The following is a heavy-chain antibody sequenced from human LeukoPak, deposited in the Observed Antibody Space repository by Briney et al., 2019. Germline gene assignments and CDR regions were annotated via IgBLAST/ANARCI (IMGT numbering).Heavy chain of an antibody. J-gene: IGHJ6*03. CDR3: AKDLGLWDYYYYMDV. Sequence: PGGSLRLSCAASGFTFSSYGMHWVRQAPGKGLEWVAFIRYDGSNKYYADSVKGRFTISRDNSKNTLYLQMNSLRPEDTAVYYCAKDLGLWDYYYYMDVWGKGTTVTISS. D-gene: IGHD7-27*01. V-gene: IGHV3-30*02. CDR1: GFTFSSYG. CDR2: IRYDGSNK.